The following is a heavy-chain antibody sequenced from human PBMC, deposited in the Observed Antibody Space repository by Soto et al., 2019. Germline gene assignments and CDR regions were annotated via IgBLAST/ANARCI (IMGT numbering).Heavy chain of an antibody. D-gene: IGHD6-19*01. J-gene: IGHJ4*02. CDR3: ARPYSSGWYAHFDY. Sequence: QITLKESGPTLVKPTQTLTLTCTFSGFSLSTSGVGVGWIRQPPGKALEWLALIYWDDDKRYSPSLKSRLTITKDTSKIQVVLTMTNMDPVDTATYYCARPYSSGWYAHFDYWGQGTLVTVSS. CDR1: GFSLSTSGVG. CDR2: IYWDDDK. V-gene: IGHV2-5*02.